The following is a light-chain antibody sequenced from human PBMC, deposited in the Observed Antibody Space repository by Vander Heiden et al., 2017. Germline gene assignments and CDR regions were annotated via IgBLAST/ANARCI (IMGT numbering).Light chain of an antibody. CDR3: QQCYSTLLT. V-gene: IGKV1-39*01. J-gene: IGKJ4*01. CDR1: QTLSDY. Sequence: DMQMTQSPSSLSASVGDSVIITCRASQTLSDYLNWYQQKPGKAPRLLIYGAYSLQSGVPSRFSGSGSGTHFTLTINSLQAEDSATYYCQQCYSTLLTFGGGTKVEIK. CDR2: GAY.